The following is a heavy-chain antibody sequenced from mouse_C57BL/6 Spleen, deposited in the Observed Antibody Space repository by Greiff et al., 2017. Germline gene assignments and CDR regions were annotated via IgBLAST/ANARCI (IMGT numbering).Heavy chain of an antibody. CDR1: GFTFSSYG. V-gene: IGHV5-6*01. CDR2: ISSGGSYT. D-gene: IGHD2-1*01. J-gene: IGHJ3*01. Sequence: EVHLVESGGDLVKPGGSLKLSCAASGFTFSSYGMSWVRQTPDKRLEWVATISSGGSYTYYPDSVKGRFTISRDNAKNTLYLQMSSLKSEDTAMYYCARLIYYGNLAWFAYWGQGTLVTVSA. CDR3: ARLIYYGNLAWFAY.